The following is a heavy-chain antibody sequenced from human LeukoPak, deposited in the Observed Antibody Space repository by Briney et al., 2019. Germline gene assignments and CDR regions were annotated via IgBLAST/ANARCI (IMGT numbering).Heavy chain of an antibody. CDR1: AGSISSYY. Sequence: SETLSLTCTVSAGSISSYYWSWIRQPPGKGLEWIGCISYSGSTKYNPSLKSRVTISVDTSKNQFSLKLNSVTAADTAVYYCAREGGFYRPLDYSGQGTLVTVSS. V-gene: IGHV4-59*12. CDR3: AREGGFYRPLDY. CDR2: ISYSGST. J-gene: IGHJ4*02. D-gene: IGHD3-3*01.